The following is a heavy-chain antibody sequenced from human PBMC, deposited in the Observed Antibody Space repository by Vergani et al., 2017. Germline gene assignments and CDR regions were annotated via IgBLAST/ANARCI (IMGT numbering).Heavy chain of an antibody. D-gene: IGHD4-17*01. Sequence: QVQLVESGGGVVQPGRSLRLSCAASGFTFSSYGMHWVRQAPGKRLEWVAVISYDGSNKYYADSVKGRFTISRDNSKNTLYLQMNSLRAEDTAVYYCAKDYGDYAPLFDYWGQGTLVTVSS. J-gene: IGHJ4*02. CDR3: AKDYGDYAPLFDY. CDR1: GFTFSSYG. V-gene: IGHV3-30*18. CDR2: ISYDGSNK.